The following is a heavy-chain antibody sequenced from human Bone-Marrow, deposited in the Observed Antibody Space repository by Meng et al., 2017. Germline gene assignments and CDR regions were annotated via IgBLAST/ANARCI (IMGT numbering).Heavy chain of an antibody. Sequence: VRLVQSGAAAKKPGPSVNVYCKASGYPFTGYCMHGVRQAPGQGLEWMGRINPNSGGTNYAQKFQGRVTMTRDTSISTAYMELSRLRSDDTAVYYCVRDEDISAAGYLFGDYWGQGTLVTVSS. CDR3: VRDEDISAAGYLFGDY. J-gene: IGHJ4*02. V-gene: IGHV1-2*06. CDR2: INPNSGGT. CDR1: GYPFTGYC. D-gene: IGHD6-13*01.